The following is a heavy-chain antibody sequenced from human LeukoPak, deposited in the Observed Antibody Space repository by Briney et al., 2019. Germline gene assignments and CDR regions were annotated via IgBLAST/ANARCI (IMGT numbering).Heavy chain of an antibody. V-gene: IGHV1-69*13. J-gene: IGHJ4*02. CDR3: VRARTYYFDY. Sequence: SVKVSCKASGGTFSSYAISWVRQAPGQGLEWMGGIIPIFGTANYAQKFQGRVTITADESTSTAYMELGWLTSDDTAVYYCVRARTYYFDYWGQGTLATVSS. CDR1: GGTFSSYA. CDR2: IIPIFGTA.